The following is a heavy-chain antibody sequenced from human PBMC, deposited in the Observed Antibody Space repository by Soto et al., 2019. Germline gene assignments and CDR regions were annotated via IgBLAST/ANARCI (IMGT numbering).Heavy chain of an antibody. V-gene: IGHV3-23*01. CDR2: ISASGGST. J-gene: IGHJ4*02. D-gene: IGHD6-13*01. Sequence: EVQLLESGGGLVQPGGSLRLSCAASGFTFSSYALIWVRQAPGKGLEWLSAISASGGSTYYAGSVKGRFTISRDNSNNTLYLQMNSLRAEDTAVYYCAKGGKSIAAAGDYWGQGTLVTASS. CDR1: GFTFSSYA. CDR3: AKGGKSIAAAGDY.